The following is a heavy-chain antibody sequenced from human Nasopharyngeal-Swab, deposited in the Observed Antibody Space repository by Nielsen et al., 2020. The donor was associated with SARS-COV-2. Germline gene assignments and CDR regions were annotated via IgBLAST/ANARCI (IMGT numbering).Heavy chain of an antibody. CDR3: ARGITWSNDF. Sequence: GGSLRLSCAGSGFTFSSKWMNWARQAPGKGLEWVANISPDGGQKYYADSVKGRFTISRDNAKNSLYLQMDSLRAEDTAVYYCARGITWSNDFRGQGTLVTVSS. CDR2: ISPDGGQK. D-gene: IGHD3-3*01. V-gene: IGHV3-7*05. J-gene: IGHJ4*02. CDR1: GFTFSSKW.